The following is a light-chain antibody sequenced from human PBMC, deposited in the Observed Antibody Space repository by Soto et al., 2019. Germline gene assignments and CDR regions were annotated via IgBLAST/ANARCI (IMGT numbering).Light chain of an antibody. V-gene: IGKV1-6*01. CDR2: AAS. CDR3: LHDYNFPPT. J-gene: IGKJ1*01. Sequence: AIQMTQSPSSLSASVGDRVTITCRASQGIRNDLGWYQQKPGKAPKLLIYAASSLQSGVPSRFSGSGSGTDFALTISSLQPEDFETYYCLHDYNFPPTFGQGTKVDIK. CDR1: QGIRND.